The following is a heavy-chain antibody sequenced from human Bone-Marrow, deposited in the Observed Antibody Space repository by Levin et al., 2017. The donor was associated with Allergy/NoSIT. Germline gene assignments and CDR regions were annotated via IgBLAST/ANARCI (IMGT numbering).Heavy chain of an antibody. V-gene: IGHV1-69*13. CDR3: ASPYCSGGSCYYAY. D-gene: IGHD2-15*01. Sequence: ASVKVSCKASGGTFSSYAISWVRQAPGQGLEWMGGIIPIFGTANYAQKFQGRVTITADESTSTAYMELSSLRSEDTAVYYCASPYCSGGSCYYAYWGQGTLVTVSS. CDR1: GGTFSSYA. CDR2: IIPIFGTA. J-gene: IGHJ4*02.